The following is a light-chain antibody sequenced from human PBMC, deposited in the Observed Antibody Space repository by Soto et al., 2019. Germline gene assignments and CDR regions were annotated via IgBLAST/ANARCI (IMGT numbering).Light chain of an antibody. J-gene: IGKJ3*01. CDR3: QKYSSVPV. Sequence: DIQMTQSPTSLSASVGDRVTITCRASQDIRNFVAWYQQKPGKAPKLLIYAASTLQSGVPSRFSGSGSGTDFTLTINRLQPEDVATYSGQKYSSVPVFGPGTKVEIK. V-gene: IGKV1-27*01. CDR2: AAS. CDR1: QDIRNF.